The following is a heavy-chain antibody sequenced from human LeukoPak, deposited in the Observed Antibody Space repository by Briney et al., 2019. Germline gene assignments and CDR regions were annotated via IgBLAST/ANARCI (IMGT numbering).Heavy chain of an antibody. CDR3: ARARSPSSGYLLKDHNWFDP. Sequence: SVKVSCKASGGTFSSYAINWVRQAPGQGLEWMGGIIPIFGTTNYAQKFQGRVTITTDESTSTAYMELSSLRSEDTAVYYCARARSPSSGYLLKDHNWFDPWGQGTLVTVSS. CDR1: GGTFSSYA. CDR2: IIPIFGTT. J-gene: IGHJ5*02. D-gene: IGHD3-22*01. V-gene: IGHV1-69*05.